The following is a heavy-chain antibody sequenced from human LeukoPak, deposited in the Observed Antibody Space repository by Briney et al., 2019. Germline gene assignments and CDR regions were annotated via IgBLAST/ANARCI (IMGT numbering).Heavy chain of an antibody. D-gene: IGHD6-13*01. CDR2: IKQDGSEK. J-gene: IGHJ6*03. V-gene: IGHV3-7*01. Sequence: PGGSLRLSCAASGFTFSSYWMSWVRQAPGKGLEWVANIKQDGSEKYYVDSVKGRFTISRDNAKNSLYLQMNSLRAEDTAVYYCARGRGRIAAAGTGYYMDVWGKGTTVTASS. CDR1: GFTFSSYW. CDR3: ARGRGRIAAAGTGYYMDV.